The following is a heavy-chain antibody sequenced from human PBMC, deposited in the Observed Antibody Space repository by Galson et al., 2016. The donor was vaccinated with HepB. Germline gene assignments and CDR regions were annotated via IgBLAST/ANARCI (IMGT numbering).Heavy chain of an antibody. CDR3: AKQALIVSGRRMDV. CDR2: LSGSGDNT. V-gene: IGHV3-23*01. J-gene: IGHJ6*02. CDR1: GFTFGRFA. Sequence: SLRLSCAASGFTFGRFAMSWVRQAPGKGLEWVASLSGSGDNTYYADSVKGRFTISRDNSKNTQYLQMNSVRAEDTAVYYCAKQALIVSGRRMDVWGQGTTVTVSS. D-gene: IGHD3-16*02.